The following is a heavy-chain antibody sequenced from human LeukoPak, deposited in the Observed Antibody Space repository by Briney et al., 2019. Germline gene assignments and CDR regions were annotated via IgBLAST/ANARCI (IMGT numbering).Heavy chain of an antibody. D-gene: IGHD4-23*01. CDR3: AKLLARVYGDYGGRFDP. Sequence: QAGGSLRLSCAASGFTLSNYAMNWVRQTPGKGLEWVSGIRESGGGTYYADSVKGRFTISRDNSKNTLYLQMNSLRAEDTAVYYCAKLLARVYGDYGGRFDPWGQGTLVTVSS. CDR1: GFTLSNYA. J-gene: IGHJ5*02. CDR2: IRESGGGT. V-gene: IGHV3-23*01.